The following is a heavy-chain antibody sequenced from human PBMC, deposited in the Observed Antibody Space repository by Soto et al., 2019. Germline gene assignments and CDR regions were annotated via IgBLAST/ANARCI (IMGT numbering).Heavy chain of an antibody. D-gene: IGHD3-22*01. CDR1: GGSFSGYY. CDR2: IFYSGTT. CDR3: TRLGGYYQALDS. Sequence: PSETLSLTCAVYGGSFSGYYWTWIRQPPGRGLEWIGHIFYSGTTNYNPSLKNRVTISLDTPKNQFSLKMDSVTAADTAVYYCTRLGGYYQALDSWGQGVLVTVSS. V-gene: IGHV4-59*08. J-gene: IGHJ4*02.